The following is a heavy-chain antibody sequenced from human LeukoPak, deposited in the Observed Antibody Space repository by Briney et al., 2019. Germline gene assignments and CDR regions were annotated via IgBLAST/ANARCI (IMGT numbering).Heavy chain of an antibody. Sequence: GGSLRLCCAASGFTFSVYPMKWVRQAPGKGLEWLSNIRDSGAEMYYADSVKGRFTITRDNAKNSLYLQMDGLRVEDTAVYFCARDHNWAFDFWGQGTLVTVSS. CDR2: IRDSGAEM. D-gene: IGHD1-1*01. CDR1: GFTFSVYP. J-gene: IGHJ4*02. CDR3: ARDHNWAFDF. V-gene: IGHV3-48*01.